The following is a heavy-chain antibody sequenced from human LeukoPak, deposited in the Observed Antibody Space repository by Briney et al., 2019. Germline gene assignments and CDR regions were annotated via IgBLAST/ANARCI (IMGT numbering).Heavy chain of an antibody. CDR3: SRERRDYYASGAYAYPFEY. CDR2: ICSNKRYI. V-gene: IGHV3-21*01. CDR1: GFLLRIYR. Sequence: GGPLRLFCAVCGFLLRIYRMLWLRHARGGGVVCVSSICSNKRYIYYADTVKGRYPISRANAKNSLYQKMNSLRAEDTAMYYCSRERRDYYASGAYAYPFEYWGQGTRVAVSS. J-gene: IGHJ4*02. D-gene: IGHD3-10*01.